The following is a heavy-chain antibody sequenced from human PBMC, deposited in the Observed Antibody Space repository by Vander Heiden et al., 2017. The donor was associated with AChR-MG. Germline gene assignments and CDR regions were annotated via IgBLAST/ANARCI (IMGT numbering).Heavy chain of an antibody. CDR2: ISYNGDNK. CDR3: ARGYGETYYYFDS. V-gene: IGHV3-30-3*01. D-gene: IGHD4-17*01. CDR1: GFTFSEYA. Sequence: QVQLVESGGAVVQPGRSLRLSCAASGFTFSEYAVHWVRQTPGKGLEWVALISYNGDNKEYADSVKGRFTISRDNARNTLYLQMNSLRAEDAAIYYCARGYGETYYYFDSWGQGTLVTVSS. J-gene: IGHJ4*02.